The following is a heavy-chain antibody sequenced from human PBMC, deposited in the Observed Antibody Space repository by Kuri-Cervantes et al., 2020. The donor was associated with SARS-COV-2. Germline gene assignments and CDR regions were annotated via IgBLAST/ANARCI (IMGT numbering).Heavy chain of an antibody. V-gene: IGHV4-28*03. CDR3: ARVRTYCSSTSCYTGYFQH. CDR2: IYYSGST. Sequence: LRLSCAVSGYSISSSNWWGWIRQPPGKGLAWIGYIYYSGSTYYNPSLKSRVTMSVDTSKNQFSLKLSSVTAVDTAVYYCARVRTYCSSTSCYTGYFQHWGQGTLVTVSS. J-gene: IGHJ1*01. CDR1: GYSISSSNW. D-gene: IGHD2-2*02.